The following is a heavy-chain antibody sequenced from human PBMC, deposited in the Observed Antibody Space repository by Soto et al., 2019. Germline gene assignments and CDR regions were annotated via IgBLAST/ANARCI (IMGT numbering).Heavy chain of an antibody. CDR2: ISAYNGNT. J-gene: IGHJ6*02. Sequence: ASVKVSCKASGYTFTSYGISWVRQAPGQGLEWMGWISAYNGNTNYAQKLQGRVTMTTDTSTSTAYMELRSLRSDDTAVYYCAREYYYDSSGYINRGMDVWGQGTTVTVSS. V-gene: IGHV1-18*04. D-gene: IGHD3-22*01. CDR3: AREYYYDSSGYINRGMDV. CDR1: GYTFTSYG.